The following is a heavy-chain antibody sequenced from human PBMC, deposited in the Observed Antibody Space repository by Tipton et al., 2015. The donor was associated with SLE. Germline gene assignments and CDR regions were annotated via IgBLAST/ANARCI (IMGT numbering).Heavy chain of an antibody. J-gene: IGHJ4*02. CDR3: ARLHMGGASDY. D-gene: IGHD1-26*01. Sequence: QLVQSGPEVKKPGASVKVSCTASDYTFTAYGISWARQAPGQGLERMGWISGDNGRTRYAQNLQDRVTMTTDTSTSTAYMELMSLRSDDTAVYYCARLHMGGASDYWGQGTLVSVSS. CDR1: DYTFTAYG. V-gene: IGHV1-18*04. CDR2: ISGDNGRT.